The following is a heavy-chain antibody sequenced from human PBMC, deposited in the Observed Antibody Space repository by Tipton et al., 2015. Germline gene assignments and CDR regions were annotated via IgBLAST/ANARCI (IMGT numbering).Heavy chain of an antibody. CDR3: ARPSLPHDRGDSYFQS. J-gene: IGHJ4*02. CDR2: LYFSGST. D-gene: IGHD2-21*02. Sequence: TLSLTCTVSGGSISSSSYYWAWIRQPPGKGLEWIGSLYFSGSTYYNPSLKSRVTISIDRFKNQVSLKLSSVTAADTAVYYCARPSLPHDRGDSYFQSWGQGSLVTVSS. V-gene: IGHV4-39*01. CDR1: GGSISSSSYY.